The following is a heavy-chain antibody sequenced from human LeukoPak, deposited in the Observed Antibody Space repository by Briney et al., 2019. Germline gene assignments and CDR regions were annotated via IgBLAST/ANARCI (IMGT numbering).Heavy chain of an antibody. CDR2: INTDGSNT. Sequence: PGGSLRLSCAASGFTFSSSWMLWVRQAPGKGLVWVSRINTDGSNTSYADSVKGRFTISRDNAKNTLYLQMNSLRAEDTAVYYCAREGWELLLEYYCYYMDVWGKGTTVTVSS. V-gene: IGHV3-74*01. D-gene: IGHD1-26*01. CDR1: GFTFSSSW. CDR3: AREGWELLLEYYCYYMDV. J-gene: IGHJ6*03.